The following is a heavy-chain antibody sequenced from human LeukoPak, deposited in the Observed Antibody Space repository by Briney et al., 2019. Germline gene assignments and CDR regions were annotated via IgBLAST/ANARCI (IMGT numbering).Heavy chain of an antibody. D-gene: IGHD6-13*01. CDR2: IYYSGST. V-gene: IGHV4-39*01. J-gene: IGHJ6*03. CDR3: ARLVQQLFYYYYMDV. CDR1: GGSLSSSSYY. Sequence: SETLSLPCTVSGGSLSSSSYYWGWIRQPPGKGLEWTGSIYYSGSTYYNPSLKSRVTISVDTSKNQSSLKLSSVTAADTAVYYCARLVQQLFYYYYMDVWGKGTTVTVSS.